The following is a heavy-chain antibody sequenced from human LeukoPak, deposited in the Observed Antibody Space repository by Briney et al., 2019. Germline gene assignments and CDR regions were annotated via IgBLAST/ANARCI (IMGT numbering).Heavy chain of an antibody. V-gene: IGHV3-7*03. J-gene: IGHJ4*02. Sequence: PGGSLRLSCVVSGFTFRSHWMNWVRQPPGKGLEWVANINQDGSEIHYVDGVKGRFTISRDNAKNSLYLQMNSLGVDDTAVYYCVKRDKGTFDYWGRGTLVTVSS. CDR1: GFTFRSHW. CDR3: VKRDKGTFDY. CDR2: INQDGSEI. D-gene: IGHD3-16*01.